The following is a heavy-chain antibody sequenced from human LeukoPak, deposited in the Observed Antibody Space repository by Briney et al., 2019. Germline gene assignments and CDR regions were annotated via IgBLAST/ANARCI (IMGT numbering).Heavy chain of an antibody. CDR1: GFTFSSYG. J-gene: IGHJ3*02. CDR2: IRYDGSNK. D-gene: IGHD6-19*01. Sequence: GSLRLSCAASGFTFSSYGMHWIRQAPGKGLEWVAFIRYDGSNKYYADSVKGRFTISRDNSKNTLYLQMNSQRAEDTAVYYCARPKVDGDAFDIWGQGTMVTVSS. V-gene: IGHV3-30*02. CDR3: ARPKVDGDAFDI.